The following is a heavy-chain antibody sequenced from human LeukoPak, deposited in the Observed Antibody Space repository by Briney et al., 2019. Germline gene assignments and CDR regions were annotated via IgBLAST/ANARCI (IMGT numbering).Heavy chain of an antibody. CDR3: ATEDWVSYYFDY. J-gene: IGHJ4*02. Sequence: GGSLRLSCAASGFTFSSYVMSWVRQAPGKGLEWVSAISGSGGSTYYADSVKGRFTISGDNSKNTLYLQMNSLRAEDTAVYYCATEDWVSYYFDYWGQGTLVTVSS. CDR1: GFTFSSYV. D-gene: IGHD3/OR15-3a*01. CDR2: ISGSGGST. V-gene: IGHV3-23*01.